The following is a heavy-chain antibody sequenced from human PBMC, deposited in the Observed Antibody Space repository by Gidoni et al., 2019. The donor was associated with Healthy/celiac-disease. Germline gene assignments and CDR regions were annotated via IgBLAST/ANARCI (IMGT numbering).Heavy chain of an antibody. D-gene: IGHD4-4*01. CDR3: ARDEVGSNYGQYGMDV. CDR2: ISSSGSTI. V-gene: IGHV3-11*01. CDR1: GFTFSDSY. Sequence: QVQLVESGGGLVKPGGSLRLPCAASGFTFSDSYIGWIRQDPGKGLEWVSYISSSGSTIYYADSVKGRFTISRDNAKNSLYLQMNSLRAEDTAVYYCARDEVGSNYGQYGMDVWGQGTTVTVSS. J-gene: IGHJ6*02.